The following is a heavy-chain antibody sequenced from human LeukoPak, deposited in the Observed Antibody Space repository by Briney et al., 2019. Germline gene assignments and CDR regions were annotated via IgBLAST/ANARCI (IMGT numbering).Heavy chain of an antibody. CDR3: ARVGYCSSTSCRRFNDAFDI. CDR1: GGTFSSYA. V-gene: IGHV1-69*05. J-gene: IGHJ3*02. CDR2: IIPIFGTA. D-gene: IGHD2-2*03. Sequence: ASVEVSCKASGGTFSSYAISWVRQAPGQGLEWMGGIIPIFGTANYAQKFQGRVTITTDESTSTAYMELSSLRSEDTAVYYCARVGYCSSTSCRRFNDAFDIWGQGTMVTVSS.